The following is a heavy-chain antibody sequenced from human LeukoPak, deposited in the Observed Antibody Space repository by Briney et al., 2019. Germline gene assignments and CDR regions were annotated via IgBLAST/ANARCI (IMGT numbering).Heavy chain of an antibody. J-gene: IGHJ4*02. CDR2: IYHSGST. CDR1: GDSISSSNW. V-gene: IGHV4-4*02. Sequence: SETLSLTCAVSGDSISSSNWWSWVRQPPGKGLEWIGEIYHSGSTNYNPSLKSRVTISVDKSKNQFSLKLSSVTAADTAVYYCARDRSFTFGGVIAPGYYFDYWGQGTLVTVSS. CDR3: ARDRSFTFGGVIAPGYYFDY. D-gene: IGHD3-16*02.